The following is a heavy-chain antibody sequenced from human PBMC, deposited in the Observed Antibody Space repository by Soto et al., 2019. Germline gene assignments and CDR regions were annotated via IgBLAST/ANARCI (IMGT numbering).Heavy chain of an antibody. J-gene: IGHJ2*01. Sequence: QVQLVESGGGVVQPGRSLRLSCAASGFTFSSYAMHWVRQAPGKGLEMVAVISYDGSNNYYADSVKGRFTISRDNSKNTLYLQMNSLRAEDTAVSSCARPLWRDDYNWRYFALCRRGTLVTVSS. CDR2: ISYDGSNN. CDR1: GFTFSSYA. V-gene: IGHV3-30-3*01. CDR3: ARPLWRDDYNWRYFAL. D-gene: IGHD4-4*01.